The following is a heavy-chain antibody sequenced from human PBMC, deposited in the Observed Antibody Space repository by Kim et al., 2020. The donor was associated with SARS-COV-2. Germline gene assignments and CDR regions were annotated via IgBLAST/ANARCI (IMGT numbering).Heavy chain of an antibody. J-gene: IGHJ4*01. CDR3: ARGRVYDIVGEWLRYFDY. V-gene: IGHV4-34*01. CDR1: GGSFSGYY. Sequence: SETLSLTCAVYGGSFSGYYWSWIRQPPGKGLEWIGEINHSGSTNYNPSLKSRVTISVDTSKNQFSLKLSSVTSADTAVYYCARGRVYDIVGEWLRYFDY. D-gene: IGHD5-12*01. CDR2: INHSGST.